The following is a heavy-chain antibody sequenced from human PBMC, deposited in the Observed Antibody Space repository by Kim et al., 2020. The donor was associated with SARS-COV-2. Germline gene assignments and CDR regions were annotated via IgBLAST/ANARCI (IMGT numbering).Heavy chain of an antibody. Sequence: SVKVSCKASGGTFSSYAISWVRQAPGQGLEWMGRIIPILGIANYAQKFQGRVTITADKSTSTAYMELSSLRSEDTAVYYCARGSIARNWFDPWGQGTLVTVSS. CDR2: IIPILGIA. CDR1: GGTFSSYA. V-gene: IGHV1-69*04. CDR3: ARGSIARNWFDP. D-gene: IGHD6-13*01. J-gene: IGHJ5*02.